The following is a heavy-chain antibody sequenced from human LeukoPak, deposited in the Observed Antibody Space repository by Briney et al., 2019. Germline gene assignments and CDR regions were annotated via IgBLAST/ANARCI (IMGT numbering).Heavy chain of an antibody. D-gene: IGHD3-10*02. V-gene: IGHV3-48*01. CDR3: ARGVFGAYAFDI. J-gene: IGHJ3*02. CDR1: GFTFSTYS. CDR2: ISSSSSTI. Sequence: GGSLRLSCAASGFTFSTYSMNWVRQAPGKGLERVSYISSSSSTIYYADSVKGRFTISRDNAKNSPCLQMNSLRAEDTAVYYCARGVFGAYAFDIWGQGTMVTVSS.